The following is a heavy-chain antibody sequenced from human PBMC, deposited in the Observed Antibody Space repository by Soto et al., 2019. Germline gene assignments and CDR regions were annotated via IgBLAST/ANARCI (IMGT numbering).Heavy chain of an antibody. CDR3: TKDTGYLSMDA. CDR1: GFTFNTNA. J-gene: IGHJ6*02. CDR2: ISGTGSRT. V-gene: IGHV3-23*01. Sequence: PGGSLRLSCAASGFTFNTNAMSWVRRAPGKGLEWVSSISGTGSRTYYADSVKGRFTIARDNSKNTVSLQMNNLRAEDTGLYYCTKDTGYLSMDAWGQGTTVTVSS. D-gene: IGHD6-25*01.